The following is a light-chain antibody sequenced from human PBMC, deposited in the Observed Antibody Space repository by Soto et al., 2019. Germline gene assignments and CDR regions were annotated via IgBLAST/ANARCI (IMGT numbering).Light chain of an antibody. Sequence: QSALTQPASVSGSPGQSITISCTGTSSDVGGYNYVSWYQQHPGKAPKLMIYDGSNRPSGVSNRFTGSKSGNTASLTISGLQADDEADYYCSSYTSTSTYVFGTGTKVTVL. J-gene: IGLJ1*01. CDR2: DGS. CDR1: SSDVGGYNY. V-gene: IGLV2-14*01. CDR3: SSYTSTSTYV.